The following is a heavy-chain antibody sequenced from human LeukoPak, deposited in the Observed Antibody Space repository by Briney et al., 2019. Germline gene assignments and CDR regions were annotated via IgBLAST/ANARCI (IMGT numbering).Heavy chain of an antibody. Sequence: GGSLRLSCAASGYTFSSYSMTWVRQAPGKGLEWVSSISSSRSYIYYADSVKGRFTISRDNDQNPLYLQMNRMRAEDTAVYYCAREGGYCSSTSCYFGGSPKNWFDPWGQGTLVTVSS. J-gene: IGHJ5*02. D-gene: IGHD2-2*01. CDR2: ISSSRSYI. CDR3: AREGGYCSSTSCYFGGSPKNWFDP. V-gene: IGHV3-21*01. CDR1: GYTFSSYS.